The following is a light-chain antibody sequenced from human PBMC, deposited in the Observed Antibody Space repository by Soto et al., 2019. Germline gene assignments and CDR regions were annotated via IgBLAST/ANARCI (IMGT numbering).Light chain of an antibody. CDR2: GVS. V-gene: IGKV3D-20*02. Sequence: EVVLTQSPGTLSLSPGERATLSCRASQSVSGSDLAWYQQKPGQAPRLLISGVSNRATGTPDRFSGSGSGTDFTLTISSLEPEDFAIYYCQQRSNWPTFGGGTKVDIK. CDR1: QSVSGSD. CDR3: QQRSNWPT. J-gene: IGKJ4*01.